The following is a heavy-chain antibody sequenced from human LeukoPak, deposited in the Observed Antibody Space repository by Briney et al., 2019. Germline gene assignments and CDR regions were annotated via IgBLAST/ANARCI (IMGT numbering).Heavy chain of an antibody. Sequence: SETLSLTCAVSGGSISSGGYSWSWIRQPPGKGLEWIGYIYHSGSTYYNPSLKSRVTISVDRSKNQFSLKLSSVTAADTAAYYCARGLGGLNYGDYFDYWGQGTLVTVSS. J-gene: IGHJ4*02. CDR3: ARGLGGLNYGDYFDY. V-gene: IGHV4-30-2*01. CDR2: IYHSGST. D-gene: IGHD4-17*01. CDR1: GGSISSGGYS.